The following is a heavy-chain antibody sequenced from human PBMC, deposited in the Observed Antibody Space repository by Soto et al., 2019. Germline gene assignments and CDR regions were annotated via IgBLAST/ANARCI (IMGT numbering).Heavy chain of an antibody. Sequence: PSETLPVTCTVSCGSISSGGYYWSWIRQPPGKGLEWIGYIYHTGTTYYNMSLKSRVTISVDRSKNQFSLKLSSVTAADTAVYYCARGINYYDSSGDSLFDPWGQGTLVTVS. CDR1: CGSISSGGYY. D-gene: IGHD3-22*01. CDR3: ARGINYYDSSGDSLFDP. J-gene: IGHJ5*02. CDR2: IYHTGTT. V-gene: IGHV4-30-2*01.